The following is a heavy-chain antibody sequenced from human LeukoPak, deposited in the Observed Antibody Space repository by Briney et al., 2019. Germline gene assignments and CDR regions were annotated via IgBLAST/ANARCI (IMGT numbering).Heavy chain of an antibody. D-gene: IGHD3-3*01. V-gene: IGHV3-23*01. J-gene: IGHJ6*02. Sequence: PGGSLRLSCAASGFTFSSYAMSWVRQAPGKGLEWVSAISGSGGSTYYADSVKGRFTISRDSSKNTLYLQMNSLRAEDTAVYYCAKSRRITIFGVVITDYYYYGMDVWGQGTTVTVSS. CDR1: GFTFSSYA. CDR2: ISGSGGST. CDR3: AKSRRITIFGVVITDYYYYGMDV.